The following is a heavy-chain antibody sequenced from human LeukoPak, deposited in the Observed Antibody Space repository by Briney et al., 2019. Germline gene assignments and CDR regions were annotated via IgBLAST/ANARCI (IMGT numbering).Heavy chain of an antibody. J-gene: IGHJ4*02. CDR3: AKRGVVIRVILVGFHKEAYYFDS. Sequence: PGGSLRLSCAASGISLSNYGMSWVRRAPGKGLEWVAGISGSGGGTNYADSVKGRFTISRDNPKNTLYLQMNRLRAEDTAVYFCAKRGVVIRVILVGFHKEAYYFDSWGQGALVTVSS. V-gene: IGHV3-23*01. D-gene: IGHD3-22*01. CDR1: GISLSNYG. CDR2: ISGSGGGT.